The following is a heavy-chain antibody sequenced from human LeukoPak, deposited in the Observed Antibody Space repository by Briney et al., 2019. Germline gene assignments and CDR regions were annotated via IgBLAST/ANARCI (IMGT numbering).Heavy chain of an antibody. Sequence: GGSLRLSCSASGVTFSSYAVHEVRQAPGKGLEWVADISHDGSNPHHEDSVKRRFTISRDNSKNTLYLQMHRLRAEDTAVSYCARGDGIAARTYYYYMDVWGKETTVTVSS. CDR1: GVTFSSYA. CDR2: ISHDGSNP. J-gene: IGHJ6*03. V-gene: IGHV3-30*01. CDR3: ARGDGIAARTYYYYMDV. D-gene: IGHD6-6*01.